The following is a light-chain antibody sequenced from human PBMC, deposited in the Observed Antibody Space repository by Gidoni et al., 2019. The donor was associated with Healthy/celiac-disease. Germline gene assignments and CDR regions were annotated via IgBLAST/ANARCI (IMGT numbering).Light chain of an antibody. J-gene: IGLJ2*01. CDR1: RSDVGGYHY. CDR3: SSYTSSSVV. CDR2: DVS. Sequence: QSALTQPASVSGSPGPSITISCTGTRSDVGGYHYVSWYQQKPGKAPQLMIYDVSNRPAGLSNLFSGSKSGNPASLTISGLQSEDEADYYCSSYTSSSVVCGGGTKLTVL. V-gene: IGLV2-14*03.